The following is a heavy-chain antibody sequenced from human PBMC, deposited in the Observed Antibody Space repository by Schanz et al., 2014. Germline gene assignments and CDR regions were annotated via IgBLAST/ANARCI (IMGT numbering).Heavy chain of an antibody. CDR1: GNIFTNYY. D-gene: IGHD4-17*01. Sequence: QLQLVQSGAEVKRPGASAKVTCKASGNIFTNYYIHWVRQAPGQGLEWMGIINPSGGNANYARKFQGRVTMTRDTSTDTVYLEVRSLRLEDTAIYYCARELRLEYYFDYWVQGTQVTVSS. CDR2: INPSGGNA. J-gene: IGHJ4*02. V-gene: IGHV1-46*01. CDR3: ARELRLEYYFDY.